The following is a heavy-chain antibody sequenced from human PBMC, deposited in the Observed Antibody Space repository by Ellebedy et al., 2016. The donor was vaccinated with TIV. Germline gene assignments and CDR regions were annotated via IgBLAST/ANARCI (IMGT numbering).Heavy chain of an antibody. CDR2: IYYYGGYT. D-gene: IGHD2-8*01. V-gene: IGHV4-39*07. CDR1: GGSISNSDYY. J-gene: IGHJ3*02. CDR3: VEWSLNAFAI. Sequence: MPSETLSLTCTVSGGSISNSDYYWGWIRQPPGKGLEWVGNIYYYGGYTYYSPSLKSRVTVSGDTSKNQFSLRLSSVTAADTAVYYCVEWSLNAFAIWGQGKMVIVSS.